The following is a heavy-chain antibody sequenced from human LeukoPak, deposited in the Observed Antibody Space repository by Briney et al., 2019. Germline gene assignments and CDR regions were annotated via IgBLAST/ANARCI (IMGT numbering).Heavy chain of an antibody. D-gene: IGHD3-3*01. J-gene: IGHJ6*03. CDR2: IYYSGST. CDR1: GGSISSGGYY. V-gene: IGHV4-31*03. Sequence: SQTLSLTCTVSGGSISSGGYYWSWIRQHPGQGLEWIGYIYYSGSTYYNPSLKSRVTISVDTSKNQFSLKLSSVTAADTAVYYCARGFWSGYYTTYYYYCMGVWGKGTTVTVSS. CDR3: ARGFWSGYYTTYYYYCMGV.